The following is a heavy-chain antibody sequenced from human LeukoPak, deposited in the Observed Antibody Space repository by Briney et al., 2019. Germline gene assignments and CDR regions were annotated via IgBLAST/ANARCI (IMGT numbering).Heavy chain of an antibody. D-gene: IGHD6-13*01. V-gene: IGHV4-59*01. Sequence: SETLSLTCAVYGGSFSGYYWSWARQPPGKGLEWIGYIFYSGSTHYNPSLKSRVTISVDTSKNQFSLRLSSVTAADTAVYYCARDLGIAAAIDHWGQGTLVTVSS. CDR3: ARDLGIAAAIDH. J-gene: IGHJ4*02. CDR1: GGSFSGYY. CDR2: IFYSGST.